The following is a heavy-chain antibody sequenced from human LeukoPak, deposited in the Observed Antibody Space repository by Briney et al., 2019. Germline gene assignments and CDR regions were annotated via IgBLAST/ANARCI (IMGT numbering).Heavy chain of an antibody. D-gene: IGHD5-18*01. CDR3: ARELLSDTAMVRTYYFDY. V-gene: IGHV1-2*02. Sequence: ASVKVSCKASGYTFTGYYMHWVRQAPGQGLEWMGWINPNSGGTNYAQKFQGRVTMTRDTSISTAYMELSRLRSDDTAVYYCARELLSDTAMVRTYYFDYGAQGTRVTVS. J-gene: IGHJ4*02. CDR2: INPNSGGT. CDR1: GYTFTGYY.